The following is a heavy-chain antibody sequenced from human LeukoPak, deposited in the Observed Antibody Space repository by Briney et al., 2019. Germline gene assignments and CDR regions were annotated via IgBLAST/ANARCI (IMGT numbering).Heavy chain of an antibody. D-gene: IGHD2-2*01. CDR1: GFTFSNYG. CDR3: AKEKVVVVPAVILDY. Sequence: TGRSLRLSCAASGFTFSNYGMHWVRQAPGKGLEWVTVISYDGSYKYYADSVKGRFTISRDNSKNTLYLQMNSLRAEDTAVYYCAKEKVVVVPAVILDYWGQGTLVTVSS. V-gene: IGHV3-30*18. CDR2: ISYDGSYK. J-gene: IGHJ4*02.